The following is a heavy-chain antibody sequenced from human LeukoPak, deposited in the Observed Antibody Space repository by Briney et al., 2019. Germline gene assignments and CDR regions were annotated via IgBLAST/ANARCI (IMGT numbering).Heavy chain of an antibody. CDR2: INPSGDST. V-gene: IGHV1-46*01. J-gene: IGHJ4*02. Sequence: ASVKVSCKASRYTFTSYDMHWVRQAPGQELEWMGIINPSGDSTSYAQKFQGRVTMTRDTSTSTVYMELSSLRSEDTAVYYCASVLYCGADCYSGRYFFDYWGQGTLVTVSS. CDR3: ASVLYCGADCYSGRYFFDY. CDR1: RYTFTSYD. D-gene: IGHD2-21*02.